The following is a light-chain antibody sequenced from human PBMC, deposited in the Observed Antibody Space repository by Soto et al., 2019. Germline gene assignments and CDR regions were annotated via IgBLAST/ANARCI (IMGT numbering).Light chain of an antibody. Sequence: EIVLTQSQAPLSLSPAERATLXSRASQSVSSYLAWYQQKPGQAPRLLIYDASNRAPGIPARFGGSGSGTDFTLTISSLEPEDFAVYHCQQRSEWPRTFGQGTK. J-gene: IGKJ1*01. CDR2: DAS. CDR1: QSVSSY. V-gene: IGKV3-11*01. CDR3: QQRSEWPRT.